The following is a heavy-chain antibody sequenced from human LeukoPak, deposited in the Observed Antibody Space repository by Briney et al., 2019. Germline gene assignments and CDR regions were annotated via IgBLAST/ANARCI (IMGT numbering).Heavy chain of an antibody. CDR3: AREPLPRSSAGPPRPYYFDY. J-gene: IGHJ4*02. CDR2: ISSDGGST. CDR1: GFTFSSYS. V-gene: IGHV3-64*01. Sequence: PGGALRLSCAASGFTFSSYSMNWVRQAPGKGLEYVSAISSDGGSTYYANSVRGRFTISRDNSKNTLYLQMGSLRAEDMAVYYCAREPLPRSSAGPPRPYYFDYWGQGTLVTVSS. D-gene: IGHD6-25*01.